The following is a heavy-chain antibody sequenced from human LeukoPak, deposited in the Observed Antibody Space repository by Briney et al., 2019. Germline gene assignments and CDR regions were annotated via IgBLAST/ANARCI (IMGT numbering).Heavy chain of an antibody. CDR2: TSYSGST. D-gene: IGHD6-13*01. V-gene: IGHV4-59*08. CDR3: ARVAAGIGFFQH. CDR1: SGSISSSY. Sequence: SSETLSLTCTVSSGSISSSYWSWIRQPPGKGLEWIGYTSYSGSTDYNPSLKSRVTMSVDTSKNQLSLKLSSVTAADTAVYYCARVAAGIGFFQHWGQGTLVTVSS. J-gene: IGHJ1*01.